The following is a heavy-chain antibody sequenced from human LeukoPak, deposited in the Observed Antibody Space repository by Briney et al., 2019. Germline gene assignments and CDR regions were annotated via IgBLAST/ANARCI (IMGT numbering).Heavy chain of an antibody. CDR3: ARDRYDSSGYPEYYFDY. CDR2: IYSGGST. Sequence: PGGSLRLSCAASGFTVSSNYMSWVRQAPGKGLEWVPVIYSGGSTYYADSVKGRFTISRDNSKNTLYLQMNSLRAEDTAVYYCARDRYDSSGYPEYYFDYWGQGTLVTVSS. CDR1: GFTVSSNY. D-gene: IGHD3-22*01. V-gene: IGHV3-53*01. J-gene: IGHJ4*02.